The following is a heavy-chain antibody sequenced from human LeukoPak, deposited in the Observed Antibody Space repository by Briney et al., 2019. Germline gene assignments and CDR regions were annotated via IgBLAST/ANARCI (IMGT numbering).Heavy chain of an antibody. CDR3: AGSRTGGWFDP. V-gene: IGHV4-30-4*01. J-gene: IGHJ5*02. Sequence: KASETLSLTCTVSGGSISSGDYFWRWIRQPPGKGLEWIGYIYNSENTYYNPSLKSRVTISVDMSKNQFSLKLSSVTAADTAVYYCAGSRTGGWFDPWGQGTLVTVSS. CDR2: IYNSENT. D-gene: IGHD1-14*01. CDR1: GGSISSGDYF.